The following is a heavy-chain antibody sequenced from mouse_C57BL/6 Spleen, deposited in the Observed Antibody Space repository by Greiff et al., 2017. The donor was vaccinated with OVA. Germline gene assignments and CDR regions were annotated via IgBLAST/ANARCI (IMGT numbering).Heavy chain of an antibody. CDR3: ARSRDGYYGD. Sequence: EVQLQQSGPELVKPGASVKISCKASGYSFTGYYMNWVKQSPEKSLEWIGEINPSTGGTTYNQKFKAKATLTVDKSSSTAYMQLKSLTSEDSAVYYCARSRDGYYGDWGQGTTLTVSS. CDR1: GYSFTGYY. J-gene: IGHJ2*01. D-gene: IGHD2-3*01. V-gene: IGHV1-42*01. CDR2: INPSTGGT.